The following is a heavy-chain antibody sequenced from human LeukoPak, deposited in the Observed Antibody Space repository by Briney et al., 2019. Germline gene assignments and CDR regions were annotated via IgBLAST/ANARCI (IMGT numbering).Heavy chain of an antibody. CDR3: ARGGRIQLWLAPFDY. CDR1: GFTFSSYA. Sequence: GGSLRLSCAASGFTFSSYATHWVRQAPGKGLEWVAVISYDGSNKYYADSVKGRFTISRDNSKNTLYLQMNSLRAEDTAVYYCARGGRIQLWLAPFDYWGQGTLVTVSS. J-gene: IGHJ4*02. V-gene: IGHV3-30-3*01. CDR2: ISYDGSNK. D-gene: IGHD5-18*01.